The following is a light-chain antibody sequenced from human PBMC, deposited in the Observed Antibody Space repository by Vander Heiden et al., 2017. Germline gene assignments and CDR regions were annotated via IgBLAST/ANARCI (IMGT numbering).Light chain of an antibody. V-gene: IGKV1-39*01. CDR3: QQRDSTPLT. J-gene: IGKJ4*01. CDR2: AAS. Sequence: DIQMTQPPSSLSASVGDRVTITCRASQSISSYLNWYQQKPGKAPKLLIYAASSLQSGVPSRFSGSGSGTDFTLTISRLQPEDFATYYCQQRDSTPLTFGGGTKVEIK. CDR1: QSISSY.